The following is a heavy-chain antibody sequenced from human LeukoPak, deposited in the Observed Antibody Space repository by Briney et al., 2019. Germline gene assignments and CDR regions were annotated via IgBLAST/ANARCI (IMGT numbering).Heavy chain of an antibody. J-gene: IGHJ4*02. D-gene: IGHD3-9*01. V-gene: IGHV4-4*07. CDR1: GGSISSYY. CDR2: IYTSGST. CDR3: ARDRGTFLRYFDH. Sequence: SETLSLTCTVSGGSISSYYWSWVRQPAAKGLEWIGRIYTSGSTNYNPSLKSRVTMSVDTSKNQFSLKLSSVTAADTAVYYCARDRGTFLRYFDHWGQGTLATVSS.